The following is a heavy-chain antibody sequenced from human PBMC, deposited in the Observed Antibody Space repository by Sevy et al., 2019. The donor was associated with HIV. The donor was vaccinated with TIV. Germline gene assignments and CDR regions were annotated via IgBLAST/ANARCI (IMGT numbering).Heavy chain of an antibody. CDR2: ISLDGGNQ. CDR1: GFSLNTYW. Sequence: GGSLRLSCAASGFSLNTYWMSWVRQAPGKGLEWVATISLDGGNQHYADSVRGRFTISRDNSQNALFLQMNSLRPDDTALYYCALERLSSNVAEYFQNWGQGALVTVSS. CDR3: ALERLSSNVAEYFQN. D-gene: IGHD1-1*01. J-gene: IGHJ1*01. V-gene: IGHV3-30-3*01.